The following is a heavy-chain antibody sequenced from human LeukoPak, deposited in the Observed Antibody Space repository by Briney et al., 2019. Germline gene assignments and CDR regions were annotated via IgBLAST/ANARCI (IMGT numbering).Heavy chain of an antibody. CDR3: ARGYKLTPAAKYGLDV. CDR1: GFTFDDYA. Sequence: QSGGSLRLSCAASGFTFDDYAMHWVRQAPGKGLEWVSGISWNSGSIGYADSVKGRFTISRDNGKNSLYLQMNSLRAEDTAVYFCARGYKLTPAAKYGLDVWGQGTTVTVSS. D-gene: IGHD2-2*01. J-gene: IGHJ6*02. V-gene: IGHV3-9*01. CDR2: ISWNSGSI.